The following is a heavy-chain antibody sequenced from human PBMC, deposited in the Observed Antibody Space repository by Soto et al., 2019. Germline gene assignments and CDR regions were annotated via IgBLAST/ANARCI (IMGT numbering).Heavy chain of an antibody. CDR3: ATTRIQLWLPYFDY. D-gene: IGHD5-18*01. J-gene: IGHJ4*02. CDR1: GFTFSSYG. Sequence: PGGSLRLSCAASGFTFSSYGMHWVRQAPGKGLEWVAVISYDGSNKYYADSVKGRFTISRDNSKNTLYLQMTSLRAEDTAVYYCATTRIQLWLPYFDYWGQGTLVTVSS. CDR2: ISYDGSNK. V-gene: IGHV3-30*03.